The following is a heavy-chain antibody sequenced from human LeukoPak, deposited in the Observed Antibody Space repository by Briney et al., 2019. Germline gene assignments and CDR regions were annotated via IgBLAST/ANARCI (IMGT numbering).Heavy chain of an antibody. D-gene: IGHD3-10*01. CDR3: ARFYGSGSYPLYYYYGMDV. V-gene: IGHV1-18*01. Sequence: ASVKVSCKASGYTFTSYGISWVRQAPGQGLEWMGWISAYNGNTNYAQKLQGRVTMTTDTSTSTASLELRSLRSDDTAVYYCARFYGSGSYPLYYYYGMDVWGQGTTVTVSS. CDR2: ISAYNGNT. CDR1: GYTFTSYG. J-gene: IGHJ6*02.